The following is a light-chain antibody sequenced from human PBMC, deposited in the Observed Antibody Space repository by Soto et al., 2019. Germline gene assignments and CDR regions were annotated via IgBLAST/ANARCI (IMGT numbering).Light chain of an antibody. Sequence: EIVFTQSPATPSFSPGERATPSCRARQSVSSSLAWYQQKPGQAPRRLIYGASNRATGIPARFSGSGSGTDFTLTFSSLEPEDFAVYYCQQRSNWPPITFGQGTRLEIK. V-gene: IGKV3-11*01. CDR3: QQRSNWPPIT. J-gene: IGKJ5*01. CDR2: GAS. CDR1: QSVSSS.